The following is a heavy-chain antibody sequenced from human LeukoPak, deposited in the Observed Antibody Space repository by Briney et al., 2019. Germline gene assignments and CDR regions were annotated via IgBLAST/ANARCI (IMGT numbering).Heavy chain of an antibody. CDR2: IYYSRST. V-gene: IGHV4-30-4*08. CDR1: GGSISTGDYY. CDR3: ARGRRYSLKTFDY. Sequence: SETLSLTCTVSGGSISTGDYYWSWIRQTPGKGLEWIGYIYYSRSTYYNPSLKSRVTIAVDTSKNQFSLKLSSVTGADTAVYYCARGRRYSLKTFDYWGQGTLVTVSS. J-gene: IGHJ4*02. D-gene: IGHD1-1*01.